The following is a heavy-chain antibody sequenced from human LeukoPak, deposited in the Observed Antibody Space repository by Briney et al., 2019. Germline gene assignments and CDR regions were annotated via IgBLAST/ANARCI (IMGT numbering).Heavy chain of an antibody. Sequence: GGPLRLSCAASGFTFSSYSMNWVRQAPGKGLEGVAVISLDGSNNYYADSVRGRFIISRDNSKNTLTLQMNNLGAEDTAMYYCAKEATTRYAAFDIRGQGTMVTVSS. J-gene: IGHJ3*02. CDR1: GFTFSSYS. CDR2: ISLDGSNN. V-gene: IGHV3-30*18. D-gene: IGHD1-1*01. CDR3: AKEATTRYAAFDI.